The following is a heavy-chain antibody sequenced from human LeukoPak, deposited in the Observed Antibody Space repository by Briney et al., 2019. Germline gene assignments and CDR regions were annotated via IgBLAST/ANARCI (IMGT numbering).Heavy chain of an antibody. CDR1: GFTFSSFA. V-gene: IGHV3-64D*06. Sequence: GGSLRLSCSASGFTFSSFAMHWVRQAPGKRLEYGSAISPNGNSKYYADSVKGRFTISRDNSKNMLYLDMSSLRPEDTAVYFCVKNMVRGVILLGYFDYWGQGTLVTVSS. J-gene: IGHJ4*02. D-gene: IGHD3-10*01. CDR2: ISPNGNSK. CDR3: VKNMVRGVILLGYFDY.